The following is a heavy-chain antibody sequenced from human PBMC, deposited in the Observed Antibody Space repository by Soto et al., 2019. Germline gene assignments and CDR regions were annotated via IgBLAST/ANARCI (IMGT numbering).Heavy chain of an antibody. J-gene: IGHJ3*02. Sequence: QVQLVQSGGEVKKPGASVKVSCKASGYTFTTYGISWVRQAPGQGLEWMGWISAYNGNTSYAQKLQGRVTMTTDTSTSTAYMELRSLRSDDPAVYYCARVFFRLFAFEIWGQGTMVTVSS. CDR2: ISAYNGNT. V-gene: IGHV1-18*01. D-gene: IGHD3-22*01. CDR3: ARVFFRLFAFEI. CDR1: GYTFTTYG.